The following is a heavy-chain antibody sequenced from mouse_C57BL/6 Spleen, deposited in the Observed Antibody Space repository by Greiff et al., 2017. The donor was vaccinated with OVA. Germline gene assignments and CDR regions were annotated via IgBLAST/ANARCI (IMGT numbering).Heavy chain of an antibody. CDR1: GYTFTSYW. J-gene: IGHJ4*01. D-gene: IGHD4-1*01. CDR3: AIFNWEDAMDY. Sequence: QVQLQQPGAELVRPGTSVKLSCKASGYTFTSYWMHWVKQRPGQGLEWIGVIDPSDSYTNYNQKFKGKATLTVDTSSSTAYMQLSSLTSEDAAVYYCAIFNWEDAMDYWGQGTSVTVSS. CDR2: IDPSDSYT. V-gene: IGHV1-59*01.